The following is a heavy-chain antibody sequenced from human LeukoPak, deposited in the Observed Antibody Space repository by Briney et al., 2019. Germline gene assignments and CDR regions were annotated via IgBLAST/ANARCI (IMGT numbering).Heavy chain of an antibody. CDR3: AKGFGGSSWYGGY. V-gene: IGHV3-21*04. CDR1: GFTFSSYS. Sequence: GGSLRLSCAASGFTFSSYSMNWVRQAPGKGLEWVSSISSSSSYIYYADSVKGRFTISRDNSKNTLYLQMNSLRAEDTAVYYCAKGFGGSSWYGGYWGQGTLVTVSS. D-gene: IGHD6-13*01. J-gene: IGHJ4*02. CDR2: ISSSSSYI.